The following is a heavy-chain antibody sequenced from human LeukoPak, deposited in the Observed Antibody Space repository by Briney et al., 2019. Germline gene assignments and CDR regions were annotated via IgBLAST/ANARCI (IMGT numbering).Heavy chain of an antibody. CDR2: ISGSGGST. D-gene: IGHD2-15*01. CDR3: AKGSTGHREGGYFDY. Sequence: GGSLRLSCAASGFTFSSYAMSWVRQAPGKGLEWVSAISGSGGSTYCADSVKGRFTISRDNSKNTLYLQMNSLRAEDTAVYYCAKGSTGHREGGYFDYWGQGTLVTVSS. J-gene: IGHJ4*02. V-gene: IGHV3-23*01. CDR1: GFTFSSYA.